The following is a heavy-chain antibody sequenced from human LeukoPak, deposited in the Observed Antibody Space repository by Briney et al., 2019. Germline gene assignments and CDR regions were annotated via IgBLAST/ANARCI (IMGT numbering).Heavy chain of an antibody. V-gene: IGHV4-59*01. CDR3: ARVGQQLDGTFFDY. Sequence: SETLSLTCTVSGGSISSYYWSWIRQPPGKGLEWIGYIYYSGSTNYNPSLKSRVTISVDTSKNQFSLKLSSVTAADTAVYYCARVGQQLDGTFFDYWGQGTLVTVSS. CDR2: IYYSGST. CDR1: GGSISSYY. J-gene: IGHJ4*02. D-gene: IGHD6-13*01.